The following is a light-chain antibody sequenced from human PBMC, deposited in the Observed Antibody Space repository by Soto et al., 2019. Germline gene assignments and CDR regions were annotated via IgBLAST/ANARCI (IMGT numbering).Light chain of an antibody. CDR2: GAS. V-gene: IGKV3-20*01. Sequence: EIVLTQSPGTLSLSPGERATISCRASESVIKYLAWYQQKPGQAPRLLIHGASSRATGIPDWFSGSGSGTDFTLTINRLEPEDFAVYYCKQYSSSPPITFGQGTRLEIK. CDR1: ESVIKY. CDR3: KQYSSSPPIT. J-gene: IGKJ5*01.